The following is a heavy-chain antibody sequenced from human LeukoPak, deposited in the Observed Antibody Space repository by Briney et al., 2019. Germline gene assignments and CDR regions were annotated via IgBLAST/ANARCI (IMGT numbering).Heavy chain of an antibody. V-gene: IGHV1-18*01. Sequence: GASVKVSCKASGYTFTSYGISWVRQAPGQGLEWMGWISAYNGNTNYAQKLQGRVTMTTDTSTSTAYMELRSLRSEDTAVYYCARDKLGDSSGYYSDYWGQGTLVTVSS. CDR3: ARDKLGDSSGYYSDY. D-gene: IGHD3-22*01. CDR1: GYTFTSYG. CDR2: ISAYNGNT. J-gene: IGHJ4*02.